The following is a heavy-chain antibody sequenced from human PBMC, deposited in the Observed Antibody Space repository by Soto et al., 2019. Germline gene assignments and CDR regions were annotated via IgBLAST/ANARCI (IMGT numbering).Heavy chain of an antibody. CDR2: INHSGST. Sequence: SETLCLTCGVYGGSFSGYDWSWIRQPPGKGLEWIGEINHSGSTNYNPSLKSRVTISVDTSKNQFSLKLSSVTAADTAVYYCARFLGSAEDYWGQGTLVTVSS. V-gene: IGHV4-34*01. D-gene: IGHD1-26*01. CDR3: ARFLGSAEDY. J-gene: IGHJ4*02. CDR1: GGSFSGYD.